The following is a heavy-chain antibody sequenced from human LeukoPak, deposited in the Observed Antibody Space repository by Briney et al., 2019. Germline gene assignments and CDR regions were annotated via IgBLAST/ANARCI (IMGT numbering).Heavy chain of an antibody. CDR3: ASLGSFEDY. D-gene: IGHD1-26*01. CDR2: TYYRSKWYN. J-gene: IGHJ4*02. Sequence: SQTLSLTPVIPLESVSSKRSTWGCVRQSPSRGLEWLGRTYYRSKWYNDYALSVNSRITINPNTSKNQFSLQLNSVTPEDTAVYYFASLGSFEDYWGQGTLVTVSS. CDR1: LESVSSKRST. V-gene: IGHV6-1*01.